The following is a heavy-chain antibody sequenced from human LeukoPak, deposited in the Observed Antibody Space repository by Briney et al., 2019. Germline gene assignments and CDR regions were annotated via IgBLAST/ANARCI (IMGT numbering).Heavy chain of an antibody. Sequence: PGGSLRLSCAASGFTVSSNYMSWVRQAPGKGLEWVSVIYSGGSTYYADSVKGRFTISRDNSKNTLYLQMNSLRAEDTAVYYCARDSRSGHFDYWGQGTLVTVSS. CDR1: GFTVSSNY. D-gene: IGHD3-3*01. CDR2: IYSGGST. J-gene: IGHJ4*02. CDR3: ARDSRSGHFDY. V-gene: IGHV3-66*01.